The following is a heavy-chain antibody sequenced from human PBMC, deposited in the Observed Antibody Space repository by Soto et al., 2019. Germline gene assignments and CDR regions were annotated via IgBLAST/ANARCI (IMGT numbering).Heavy chain of an antibody. CDR1: GGTFSSYA. Sequence: SLKVSCKASGGTFSSYAISWVRQAPVQGLEWMGGIIPIFGTANYAQKFQGRVTITADESTSTAYMELSSLRSEDTAVYYCARYDYGDYDYYYYGMDVWGQGTTVTVSS. CDR3: ARYDYGDYDYYYYGMDV. CDR2: IIPIFGTA. V-gene: IGHV1-69*13. J-gene: IGHJ6*02. D-gene: IGHD4-17*01.